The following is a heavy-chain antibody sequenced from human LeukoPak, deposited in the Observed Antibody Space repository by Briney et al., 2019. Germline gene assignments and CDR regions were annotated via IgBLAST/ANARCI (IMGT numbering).Heavy chain of an antibody. CDR1: GFTFSSYA. D-gene: IGHD2-8*01. Sequence: GGSLRLSCAASGFTFSSYAMSWVRQAPGKGLEWVSAISGSGGSTYYADSVKGRFTISRDNPKNTLYLQMNSLRAEDTAVYYCAKNGGESYYFDYWGQGTLVTVSS. CDR3: AKNGGESYYFDY. CDR2: ISGSGGST. V-gene: IGHV3-23*01. J-gene: IGHJ4*02.